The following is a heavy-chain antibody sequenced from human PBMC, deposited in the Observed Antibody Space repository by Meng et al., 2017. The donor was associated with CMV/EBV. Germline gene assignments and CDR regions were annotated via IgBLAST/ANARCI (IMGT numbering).Heavy chain of an antibody. CDR3: ARLGRGGNWFDP. D-gene: IGHD2-15*01. J-gene: IGHJ5*02. V-gene: IGHV5-51*01. Sequence: TVSCKGSGYSFTSYWIGWVRQMPGKGLEWRGIIYPGDSDTRYSPSSQGQVTFSSDKSISTAYLQWSNLKPSDTAMYYCARLGRGGNWFDPWGQGTLVTVSS. CDR1: GYSFTSYW. CDR2: IYPGDSDT.